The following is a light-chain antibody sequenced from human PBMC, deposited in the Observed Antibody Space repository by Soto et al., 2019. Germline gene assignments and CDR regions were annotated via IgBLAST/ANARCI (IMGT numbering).Light chain of an antibody. CDR1: QSVGSY. Sequence: EIVLTQSPATLSLSPGDRATLSCRASQSVGSYLAWYQQKPGQAPRLLIYDASNKATGIPARFSGSGSGTDFTLTISSLEPEDFAVYYCQQRSKWPLTFGGGTKVEIK. V-gene: IGKV3-11*01. J-gene: IGKJ4*01. CDR3: QQRSKWPLT. CDR2: DAS.